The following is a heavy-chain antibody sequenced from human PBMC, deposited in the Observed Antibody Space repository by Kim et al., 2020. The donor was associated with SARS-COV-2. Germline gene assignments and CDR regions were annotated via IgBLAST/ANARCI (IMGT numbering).Heavy chain of an antibody. CDR2: ISGDGGST. J-gene: IGHJ6*02. CDR3: AKDSHITIFGVVLKDRNYYGMDV. V-gene: IGHV3-43*02. D-gene: IGHD3-3*01. CDR1: GFTFDDYA. Sequence: GGSLRLSCAASGFTFDDYAMHWVRQAPGKGLEWVSLISGDGGSTYYADSVKGRFTISRDNSKNSLYLQMNSLRTEDTALYYCAKDSHITIFGVVLKDRNYYGMDVWGQGTAVTVSS.